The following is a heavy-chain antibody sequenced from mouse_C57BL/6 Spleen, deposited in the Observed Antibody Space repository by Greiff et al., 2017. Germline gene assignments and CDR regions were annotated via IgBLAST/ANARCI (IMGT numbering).Heavy chain of an antibody. V-gene: IGHV1-42*01. CDR3: ASSSYAMDY. J-gene: IGHJ4*01. Sequence: VQLQQSGPELVKPGASVKISCKASGYSFTGYYMNWVKQSPEKSLEWIGEINPSTGGTTYNQKFKAKATLTVDKSSSTAYMQLKSLTSEDSAVYYCASSSYAMDYWGQGTSVTVSS. D-gene: IGHD1-1*01. CDR1: GYSFTGYY. CDR2: INPSTGGT.